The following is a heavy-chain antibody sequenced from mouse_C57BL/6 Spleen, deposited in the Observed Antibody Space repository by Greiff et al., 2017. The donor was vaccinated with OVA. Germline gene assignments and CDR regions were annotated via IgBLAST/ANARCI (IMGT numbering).Heavy chain of an antibody. Sequence: QVQLQQSGPGLVQPSQSLSITCTVSGFSLTSYGVHWVRQSPGKGLEWLGVIWRGGSTDYNAAFMSRLSITKDNSKSQVFFKMNSLQADDTAIYYCAAYYGSSYGYFDVGGTGTTVTVSS. D-gene: IGHD1-1*01. CDR3: AAYYGSSYGYFDV. V-gene: IGHV2-5*01. CDR2: IWRGGST. J-gene: IGHJ1*03. CDR1: GFSLTSYG.